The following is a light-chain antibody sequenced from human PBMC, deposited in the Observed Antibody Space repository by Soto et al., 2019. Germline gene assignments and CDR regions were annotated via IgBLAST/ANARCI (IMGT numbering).Light chain of an antibody. CDR1: QSVSSSY. Sequence: EIVLTQSPGTLSLSPGERATLYCRASQSVSSSYLAWYQQKPGQAPRLLIYDASSRATGIPDRFSGSGSGTDFTLTINRLEPEDFAVYYCQHYGSSPPWTFGQGTKVEIK. J-gene: IGKJ1*01. V-gene: IGKV3-20*01. CDR3: QHYGSSPPWT. CDR2: DAS.